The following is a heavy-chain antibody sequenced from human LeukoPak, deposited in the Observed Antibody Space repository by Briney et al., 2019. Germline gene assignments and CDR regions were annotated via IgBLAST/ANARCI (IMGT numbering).Heavy chain of an antibody. Sequence: GGSLRLSCAASGFTLSSFDMTWVRQAPGKGLEWVSSIRDSGGKTYYADSVKGRFTISRDNSKNTLYLQMNSLKVEDTAVYYCAKDAVDYWGQGTLVTVSS. CDR1: GFTLSSFD. CDR2: IRDSGGKT. J-gene: IGHJ4*02. V-gene: IGHV3-23*01. CDR3: AKDAVDY.